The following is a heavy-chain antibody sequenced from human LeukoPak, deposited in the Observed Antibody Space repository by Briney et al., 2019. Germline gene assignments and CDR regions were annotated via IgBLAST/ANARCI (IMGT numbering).Heavy chain of an antibody. D-gene: IGHD6-13*01. CDR1: GGSISSYY. J-gene: IGHJ4*02. CDR3: VRDRPGGSSLDY. Sequence: SETLSLTCTVSGGSISSYYWSWIRQPPGKGLEGIGYIYYSGSTNYNPSLKSRVTISVDTSKDQFSLKLSSVTAADTAVYYCVRDRPGGSSLDYWGQGTLVTVSS. V-gene: IGHV4-59*01. CDR2: IYYSGST.